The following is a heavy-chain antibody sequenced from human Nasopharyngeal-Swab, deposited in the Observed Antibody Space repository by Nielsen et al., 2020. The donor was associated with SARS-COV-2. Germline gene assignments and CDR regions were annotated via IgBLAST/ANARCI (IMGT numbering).Heavy chain of an antibody. CDR3: ARDHDGSSWQSPPTADS. CDR2: ISYDGSNK. V-gene: IGHV3-30*03. D-gene: IGHD6-13*01. Sequence: GESLKISCAASRFPFSSYGMHWVRQAPSKGLEWVAVISYDGSNKYYADSVKGRFTISRDNSKNTLYLQMNSLRAEDTAVYYCARDHDGSSWQSPPTADSWGQGTLVTVSS. J-gene: IGHJ5*02. CDR1: RFPFSSYG.